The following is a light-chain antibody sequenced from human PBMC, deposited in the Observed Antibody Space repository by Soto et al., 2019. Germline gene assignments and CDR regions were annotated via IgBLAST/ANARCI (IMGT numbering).Light chain of an antibody. CDR3: QQYDNWPPT. J-gene: IGKJ5*01. CDR2: GAS. V-gene: IGKV3-15*01. CDR1: QSVSSN. Sequence: DIVLTQSPATLSLSPGERATLSCGSSQSVSSNHLAWYQQKPGQAPRLLIYGASTRATDIPARFSGSGSGTEFTLTISSLQSEDFAVYYCQQYDNWPPTFGQGTRLEI.